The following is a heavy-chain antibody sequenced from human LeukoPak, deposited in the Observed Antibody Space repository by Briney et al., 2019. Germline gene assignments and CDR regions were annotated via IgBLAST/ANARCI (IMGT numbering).Heavy chain of an antibody. J-gene: IGHJ4*02. CDR3: ARLPYYDSSGYYPYYFDY. CDR1: GGSLTNYY. Sequence: SETLSLTCTVSGGSLTNYYWSWIRQPPGKGLEWIGCIYYSGSTNYNPSLKSRVTISVDTSKNQFSLKLSSVTAADTAVYYCARLPYYDSSGYYPYYFDYWGQGTLVTVSS. CDR2: IYYSGST. V-gene: IGHV4-59*01. D-gene: IGHD3-22*01.